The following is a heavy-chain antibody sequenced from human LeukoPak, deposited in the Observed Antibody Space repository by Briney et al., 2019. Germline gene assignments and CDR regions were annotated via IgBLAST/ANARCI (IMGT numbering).Heavy chain of an antibody. CDR1: GYTFTSYY. CDR3: AGELSAATSYYYYGMDV. D-gene: IGHD2-15*01. J-gene: IGHJ6*02. V-gene: IGHV1-46*01. Sequence: ASVKVSCKASGYTFTSYYMHWVRQAPGQGLEWMGIINPSGGSTSYAQKFQGRVTMTRDTSTSTVYMELSSLRSEDTAVYYCAGELSAATSYYYYGMDVCGQGTTVTVSS. CDR2: INPSGGST.